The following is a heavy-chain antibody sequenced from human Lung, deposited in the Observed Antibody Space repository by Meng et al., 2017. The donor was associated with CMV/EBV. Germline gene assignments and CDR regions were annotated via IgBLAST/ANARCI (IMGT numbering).Heavy chain of an antibody. V-gene: IGHV1-46*01. CDR2: INPSGGST. CDR3: VRDPYYDFWDGYYAAYYYFGLDD. J-gene: IGHJ6*02. CDR1: GYTFTNNY. Sequence: ASVXVSXKASGYTFTNNYIHWVRQAPGQGLEWMGTINPSGGSTRYTQKFQGRVTMTRDTSTATVYMEVSSLRSEDTAVYYCVRDPYYDFWDGYYAAYYYFGLDDXGQGXTVTVSS. D-gene: IGHD3-3*01.